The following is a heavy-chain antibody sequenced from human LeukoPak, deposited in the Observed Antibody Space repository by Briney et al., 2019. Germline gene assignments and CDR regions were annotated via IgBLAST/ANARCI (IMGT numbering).Heavy chain of an antibody. V-gene: IGHV1-2*02. CDR1: GYTFTGYY. J-gene: IGHJ4*02. CDR2: INPNSGGT. Sequence: ASVKVSCKASGYTFTGYYMHWVRQAPGQGLEWMGWINPNSGGTNYAQKFQGRVTMTRDTSISTAYMELSRLRSDDTAVYYCARDANLYYYDSSGYIDYWGQGTLVTVSS. CDR3: ARDANLYYYDSSGYIDY. D-gene: IGHD3-22*01.